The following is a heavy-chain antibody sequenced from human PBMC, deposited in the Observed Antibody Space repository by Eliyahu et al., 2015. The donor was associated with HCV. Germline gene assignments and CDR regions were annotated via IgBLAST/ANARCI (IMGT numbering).Heavy chain of an antibody. D-gene: IGHD3-3*01. CDR3: TTGRTIFGVVTSRFDY. V-gene: IGHV3-15*01. CDR1: GFTFSNAW. Sequence: EVQLVESGGGLVKPGGSLRLSCAASGFTFSNAWMSWVRQAPGKGLEWVGRIKSKTDGGTTDYAAPVKGRFTISRDDSKNTLYLQMNSLKTEDTAVYYCTTGRTIFGVVTSRFDYWGQGTLVTVSS. CDR2: IKSKTDGGTT. J-gene: IGHJ4*02.